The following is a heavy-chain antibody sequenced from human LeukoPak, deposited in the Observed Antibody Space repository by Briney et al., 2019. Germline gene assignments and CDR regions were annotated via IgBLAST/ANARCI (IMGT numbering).Heavy chain of an antibody. J-gene: IGHJ5*02. CDR1: GYTFTNYD. CDR2: IIPIFGTA. CDR3: ASIRFLEWLSTSWFDP. V-gene: IGHV1-69*13. D-gene: IGHD3-3*01. Sequence: GASVKVSCKASGYTFTNYDINWVRQAPGQGLEWMGGIIPIFGTANYAQKFQGRVTITADESTSTAYMELSSLRSEDTAVYYCASIRFLEWLSTSWFDPWGQGTLVTVSS.